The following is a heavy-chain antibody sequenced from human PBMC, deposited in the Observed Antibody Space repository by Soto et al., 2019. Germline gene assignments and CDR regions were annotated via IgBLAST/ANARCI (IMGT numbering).Heavy chain of an antibody. V-gene: IGHV4-59*01. CDR1: XGSXXSXY. CDR3: ARVPYCGGDCYFDY. D-gene: IGHD2-21*01. J-gene: IGHJ4*02. CDR2: IYYSGST. Sequence: LXLTXTVSXGSXXSXYWSWIRXPPGKGLEWIGYIYYSGSTNYNPSLKSRVTISVDTSKNQFSLKLSSVTAADTVVYYCARVPYCGGDCYFDYWGQGTLVTVSS.